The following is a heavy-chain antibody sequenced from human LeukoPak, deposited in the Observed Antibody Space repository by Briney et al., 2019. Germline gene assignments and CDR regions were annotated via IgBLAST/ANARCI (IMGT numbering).Heavy chain of an antibody. J-gene: IGHJ4*02. CDR1: GGTFSSYA. Sequence: SVRVSCTASGGTFSSYAISWVRQAPGQGLEWMGRIIPILGIANYAQKFKGRVTITADKSTSTAYMELSSLRSEDTAVYYCARDLSGMATIRYFDYWGQGTLVTVSS. CDR2: IIPILGIA. CDR3: ARDLSGMATIRYFDY. V-gene: IGHV1-69*04. D-gene: IGHD5-24*01.